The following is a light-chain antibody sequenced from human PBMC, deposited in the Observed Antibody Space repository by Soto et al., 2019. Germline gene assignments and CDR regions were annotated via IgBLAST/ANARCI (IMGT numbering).Light chain of an antibody. Sequence: QSVLTQPPSVSGAPGQRVTISCTGSSSNIGAGHDVHWYQQVPGTAPKLLVSGNTNRPSGVPDRFSGSNSGTSASLAITGLQAEDEADYYCQSFDSSMNGLVFGGGTKVTVL. CDR2: GNT. V-gene: IGLV1-40*01. CDR3: QSFDSSMNGLV. J-gene: IGLJ3*02. CDR1: SSNIGAGHD.